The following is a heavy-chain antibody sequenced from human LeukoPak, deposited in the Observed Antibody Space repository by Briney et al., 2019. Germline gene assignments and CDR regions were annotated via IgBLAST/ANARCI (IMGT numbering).Heavy chain of an antibody. D-gene: IGHD3-9*01. V-gene: IGHV3-7*01. CDR2: IKQDGSEY. CDR1: GFELSDHY. Sequence: GGSLRLSCAASGFELSDHYMRWIRQAPGKGLEWVANIKQDGSEYYYVDSAKGRFTISRDNAKKALYLQMNSLGAEDTAVYYWARDLRGLRYVDWFFSMSGPSDAFDIWGQGTMVTVSS. CDR3: ARDLRGLRYVDWFFSMSGPSDAFDI. J-gene: IGHJ3*02.